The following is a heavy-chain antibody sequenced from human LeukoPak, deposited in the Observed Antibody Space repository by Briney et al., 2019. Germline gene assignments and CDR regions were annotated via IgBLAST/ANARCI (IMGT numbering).Heavy chain of an antibody. J-gene: IGHJ4*02. CDR1: DYSISSGYY. CDR2: IYHSGST. Sequence: SETLSLTCTVSDYSISSGYYWGWIRQPPGKGLEWIGSIYHSGSTYYNPSLKSRVTISVDTSKNQFSLKLSSVTAADTAVYYCARSHESIAVAGTLGVDYWGQGTLVTVSS. D-gene: IGHD6-19*01. V-gene: IGHV4-38-2*02. CDR3: ARSHESIAVAGTLGVDY.